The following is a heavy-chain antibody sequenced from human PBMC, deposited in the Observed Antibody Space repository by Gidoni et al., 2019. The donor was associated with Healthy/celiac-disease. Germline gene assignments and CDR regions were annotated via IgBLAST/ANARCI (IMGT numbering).Heavy chain of an antibody. Sequence: QLQLQESGPGLVKPSETLSLTCTVSGGSISSSSYYWGWIRQPPGKGLEWIGSIYYSGSTYYNPSLKSRVTISVDTSKNQFSLKLSSVTAADTAVYYCARRRDYYDSPYYNNWGQGTLVTVSS. V-gene: IGHV4-39*01. CDR3: ARRRDYYDSPYYNN. D-gene: IGHD3-22*01. CDR1: GGSISSSSYY. CDR2: IYYSGST. J-gene: IGHJ4*02.